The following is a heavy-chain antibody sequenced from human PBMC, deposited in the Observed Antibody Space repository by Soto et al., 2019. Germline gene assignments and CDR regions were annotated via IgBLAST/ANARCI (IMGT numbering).Heavy chain of an antibody. CDR2: IYYSGST. D-gene: IGHD2-15*01. J-gene: IGHJ5*02. V-gene: IGHV4-30-4*01. CDR3: AREAARVVLKSFDP. CDR1: GGSISSGDYY. Sequence: MSLTCTVSGGSISSGDYYWSWIRQPPGKGLEWIGYIYYSGSTYYNPSLKSRVTISVDTSKNQFSLKLSSVTAADTAVYYCAREAARVVLKSFDPWGQGTLVIVSS.